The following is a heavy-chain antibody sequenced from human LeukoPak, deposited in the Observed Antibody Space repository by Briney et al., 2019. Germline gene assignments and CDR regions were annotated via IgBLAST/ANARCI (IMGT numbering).Heavy chain of an antibody. CDR3: ARAIAVAGTPNFDY. CDR2: MNPNSGNT. V-gene: IGHV1-8*03. CDR1: GYTFTSYD. D-gene: IGHD6-19*01. J-gene: IGHJ4*02. Sequence: ASVKVSCKASGYTFTSYDINWVRQATGQGLEWMGWMNPNSGNTGYAQKFQGRVTITRNTSISTAYMELGSLRSEDTAVYYCARAIAVAGTPNFDYWGRGTLVTVSS.